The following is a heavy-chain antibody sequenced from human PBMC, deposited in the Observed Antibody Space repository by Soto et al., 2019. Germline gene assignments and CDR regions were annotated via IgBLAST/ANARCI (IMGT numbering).Heavy chain of an antibody. J-gene: IGHJ4*02. D-gene: IGHD3-3*01. V-gene: IGHV4-59*01. CDR1: GGSISPYY. Sequence: SETLSLTCTVSGGSISPYYWSWIRQSPGKGLEWIGYIYYSGSTNYNPSLKSRVTISVDTSKNQFSLKVNSVTAADTAVYFCARGSSRITIFGVVISDFDYWGQGTLVTVSS. CDR3: ARGSSRITIFGVVISDFDY. CDR2: IYYSGST.